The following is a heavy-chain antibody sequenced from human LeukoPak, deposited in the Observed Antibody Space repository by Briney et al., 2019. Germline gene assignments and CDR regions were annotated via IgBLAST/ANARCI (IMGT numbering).Heavy chain of an antibody. CDR3: ASYIIKHGAFDY. CDR1: GGSVSSGRYY. CDR2: IYYSGST. Sequence: KPSETLSLTCTVSGGSVSSGRYYWSWIRQPPGKGLEWIGYIYYSGSTNYNPSLKSRVTISEDTSKNQFSLKLNSVTAADTAMYYCASYIIKHGAFDYWGQGTLVTVSS. V-gene: IGHV4-61*01. D-gene: IGHD1-26*01. J-gene: IGHJ4*02.